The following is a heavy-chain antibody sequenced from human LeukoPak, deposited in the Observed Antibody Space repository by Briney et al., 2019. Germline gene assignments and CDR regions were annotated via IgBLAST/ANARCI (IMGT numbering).Heavy chain of an antibody. Sequence: GGSLRLSCAASGLTFSSYEMNWVRQAPGKGLEWVSYISSSGSTIYYADSVKGRFTISRDNAKNSLYLQMNSPRAEDTAVYYCAREEDGYDSSGYFCDWGQGTLVTVSS. CDR3: AREEDGYDSSGYFCD. CDR2: ISSSGSTI. CDR1: GLTFSSYE. J-gene: IGHJ4*02. V-gene: IGHV3-48*03. D-gene: IGHD3-22*01.